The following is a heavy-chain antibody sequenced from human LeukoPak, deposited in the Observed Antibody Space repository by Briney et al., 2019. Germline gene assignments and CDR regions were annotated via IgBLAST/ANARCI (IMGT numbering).Heavy chain of an antibody. J-gene: IGHJ4*02. CDR1: GLTFSSYA. Sequence: GGSLRLSCAASGLTFSSYAMSWVRQAPGKGLEWVSASSGSGGSTYYADSVKGRFTISRDNSKNSLFLQMNSLRAEDTAVYYCAGPYYFDSSGYYPALGCWGQGTLVTVSS. D-gene: IGHD3-22*01. V-gene: IGHV3-23*01. CDR2: SSGSGGST. CDR3: AGPYYFDSSGYYPALGC.